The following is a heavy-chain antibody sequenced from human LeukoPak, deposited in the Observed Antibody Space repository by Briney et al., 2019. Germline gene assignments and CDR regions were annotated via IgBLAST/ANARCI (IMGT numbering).Heavy chain of an antibody. Sequence: GGSLRLSCAASGFTFSSYGMHWVHQAPGKGLEWVAVIWYDGSNKYYADSVKGRFTISRDNSKNTLYLQMNSLRAEDTAVYYCARSRGIVVPAAMFDYWGQGTLVTVSS. CDR2: IWYDGSNK. CDR3: ARSRGIVVPAAMFDY. V-gene: IGHV3-33*01. J-gene: IGHJ4*02. D-gene: IGHD2-2*01. CDR1: GFTFSSYG.